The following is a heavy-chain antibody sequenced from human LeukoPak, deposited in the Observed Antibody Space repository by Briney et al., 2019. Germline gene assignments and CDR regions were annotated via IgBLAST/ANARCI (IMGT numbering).Heavy chain of an antibody. D-gene: IGHD1-26*01. CDR3: AKDSHSGTYFDS. J-gene: IGHJ4*02. V-gene: IGHV3-23*01. CDR2: VSGSGGST. CDR1: GFTFSSYD. Sequence: GGSLRLSCAASGFTFSSYDMSWVRQAPGKGLEWVSAVSGSGGSTYYAGSVKGRFTISRDNSKSTLFLQMNSLRAEDTAVYYCAKDSHSGTYFDSWGRGTLVTVSS.